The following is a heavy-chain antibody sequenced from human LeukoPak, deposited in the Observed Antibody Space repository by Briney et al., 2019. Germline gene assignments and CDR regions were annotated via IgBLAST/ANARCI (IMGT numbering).Heavy chain of an antibody. J-gene: IGHJ1*01. D-gene: IGHD5-24*01. CDR3: AKDAAQGWLQSTGYFQH. V-gene: IGHV3-7*05. Sequence: GGSLRLSCAASGFTFRDYWMNWVRQAPGKGLEWVASIKQDGSEKYYVDSVKGRFTISRDNSKNTLYLQMNSLRVEDTTVYYCAKDAAQGWLQSTGYFQHWGQGTLVTVSS. CDR1: GFTFRDYW. CDR2: IKQDGSEK.